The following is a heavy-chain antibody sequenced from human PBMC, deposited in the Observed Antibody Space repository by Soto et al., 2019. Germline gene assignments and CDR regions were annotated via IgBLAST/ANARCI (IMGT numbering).Heavy chain of an antibody. D-gene: IGHD2-21*02. J-gene: IGHJ6*02. CDR1: GFTFTKYG. Sequence: GGSLRLSCAASGFTFTKYGIHWVRKAPGKGLEWVAVMYYDGTRQYYADSVKGRFTMSRDTSKNTLYLQMSSLRVEDTAVYYCARADFGGDSGPHYYGMGVWGQGTTVTVSS. CDR3: ARADFGGDSGPHYYGMGV. CDR2: MYYDGTRQ. V-gene: IGHV3-33*01.